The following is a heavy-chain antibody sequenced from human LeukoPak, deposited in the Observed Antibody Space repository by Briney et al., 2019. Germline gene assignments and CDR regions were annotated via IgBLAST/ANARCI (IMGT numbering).Heavy chain of an antibody. D-gene: IGHD3-22*01. Sequence: GGSLRLSCAASGFTFSSYEMNWVRQAPGKGLEWVSYISSSGSTIYYADSVKGRFTIPRDNAKNSLYLQMNSLRAEDTTVYYCARDVKMYYYDSSGLHYDYWGQGTLVTVSS. V-gene: IGHV3-48*03. J-gene: IGHJ4*02. CDR2: ISSSGSTI. CDR3: ARDVKMYYYDSSGLHYDY. CDR1: GFTFSSYE.